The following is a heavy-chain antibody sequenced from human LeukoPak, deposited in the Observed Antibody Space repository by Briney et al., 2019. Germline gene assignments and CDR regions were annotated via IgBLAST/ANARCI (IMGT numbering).Heavy chain of an antibody. D-gene: IGHD3-22*01. Sequence: SETLSLTCTVSGGSISSGDYYWSWIRQPPGKGLEWIGDIYYSGSTYYNPSLKSRVTISVDPPKNQFSLKLSSVTAADTAVYYCARRNYYDSSGYQYYFDYWGQGTLVTVSS. J-gene: IGHJ4*02. CDR2: IYYSGST. V-gene: IGHV4-30-4*01. CDR3: ARRNYYDSSGYQYYFDY. CDR1: GGSISSGDYY.